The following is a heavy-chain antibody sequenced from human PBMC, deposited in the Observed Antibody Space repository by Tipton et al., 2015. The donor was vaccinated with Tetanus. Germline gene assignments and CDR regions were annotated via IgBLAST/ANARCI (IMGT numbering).Heavy chain of an antibody. Sequence: QLVQSGAEVKKPGASVKVSCKASGYTFTSYGISWVRQAPGQGLEWMGWISAYNGNTNYAQKLQGRVTMTTDTSTSTAYMELRSLRSDDAAVYYCARDVGRDYYDSSGYYMDVWGKGTTVTVSS. CDR2: ISAYNGNT. CDR1: GYTFTSYG. J-gene: IGHJ6*03. V-gene: IGHV1-18*01. D-gene: IGHD3-22*01. CDR3: ARDVGRDYYDSSGYYMDV.